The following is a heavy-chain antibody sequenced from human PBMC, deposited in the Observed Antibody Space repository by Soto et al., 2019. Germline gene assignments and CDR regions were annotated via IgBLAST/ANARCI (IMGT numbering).Heavy chain of an antibody. D-gene: IGHD2-8*01. CDR3: ASTGRYGSNGYYMDV. CDR1: GGSISSGGYY. Sequence: PSETLSLTCTVSGGSISSGGYYWSWIRQHPGKGLEWIGYIYYSGSTYYNPSLKSRVTISVDTSKNQFSLKLSSVTAADTAVYYCASTGRYGSNGYYMDVWGKGTTVNVSS. V-gene: IGHV4-31*03. J-gene: IGHJ6*03. CDR2: IYYSGST.